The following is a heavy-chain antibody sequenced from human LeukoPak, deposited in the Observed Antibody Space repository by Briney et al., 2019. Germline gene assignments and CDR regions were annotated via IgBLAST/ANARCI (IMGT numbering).Heavy chain of an antibody. CDR1: GYTFTAYH. CDR3: ARDYCSSTSCLFDY. CDR2: INPNSGDT. V-gene: IGHV1-2*06. Sequence: VKVSCKASGYTFTAYHMHWVRQAPGQGLEWVGRINPNSGDTNYAQKFQGRVTMTRDTSISTAYMELSRLRSDDTAVYYCARDYCSSTSCLFDYWGQGTLVSVSS. D-gene: IGHD2-2*01. J-gene: IGHJ4*02.